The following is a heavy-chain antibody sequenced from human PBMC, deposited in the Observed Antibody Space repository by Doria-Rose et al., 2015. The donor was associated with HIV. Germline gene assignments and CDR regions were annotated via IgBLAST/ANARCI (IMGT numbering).Heavy chain of an antibody. Sequence: QVQLVQSGPVLVKPTETLTLTCTVSGVSLSSPGMGVSWIRQPPGKALEWLANIFSDDETSYNTSLKSRLTISRSTSKSQVLLTMTDMDPVDTATYYCARIKSSRWYHKYYFDFWGQGTLVIVSA. J-gene: IGHJ4*02. CDR1: GVSLSSPGMG. D-gene: IGHD6-13*01. CDR2: IFSDDET. CDR3: ARIKSSRWYHKYYFDF. V-gene: IGHV2-26*01.